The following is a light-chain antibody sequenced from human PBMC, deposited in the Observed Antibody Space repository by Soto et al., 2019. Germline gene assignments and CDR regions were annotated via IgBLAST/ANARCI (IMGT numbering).Light chain of an antibody. Sequence: DIQMTQSPSTLSASIGDRVTITCRASQTFTNWVAWYQQKPGKAPKLLIYKASSLESGVPSRFSGSGSGTHFTLTISSLQPDDFATYYCKQYNSFPWTFGQGTKVDFK. CDR2: KAS. J-gene: IGKJ1*01. V-gene: IGKV1-5*03. CDR3: KQYNSFPWT. CDR1: QTFTNW.